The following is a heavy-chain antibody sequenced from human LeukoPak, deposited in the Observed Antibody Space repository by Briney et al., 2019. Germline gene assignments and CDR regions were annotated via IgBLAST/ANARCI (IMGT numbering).Heavy chain of an antibody. CDR3: ARVQPDNNDEYNWFDP. Sequence: PGGSLRLSCAVSGFTFNSYAMTWVRQGAGRGLEWVSTISGTSGTASYADSVEGRFSISRDDSKNTVYLQMTSLRVEDTAVYFCARVQPDNNDEYNWFDPWGQGTQVTVSS. J-gene: IGHJ5*02. D-gene: IGHD1-1*01. CDR1: GFTFNSYA. CDR2: ISGTSGTA. V-gene: IGHV3-23*01.